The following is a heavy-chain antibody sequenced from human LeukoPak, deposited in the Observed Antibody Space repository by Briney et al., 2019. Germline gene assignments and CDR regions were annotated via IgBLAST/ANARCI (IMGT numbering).Heavy chain of an antibody. CDR1: GDTFSSYA. Sequence: SVKVSCKASGDTFSSYAISWVRQAPGQGLEWMGVIIPIFGSTNDAQKFQGRVTITADESTSTAYMEVSSLRSEDTAVYYCARGYCSGGSCYSSYYYSYMDVWGKGTTVTVSS. V-gene: IGHV1-69*13. CDR3: ARGYCSGGSCYSSYYYSYMDV. J-gene: IGHJ6*03. CDR2: IIPIFGST. D-gene: IGHD2-15*01.